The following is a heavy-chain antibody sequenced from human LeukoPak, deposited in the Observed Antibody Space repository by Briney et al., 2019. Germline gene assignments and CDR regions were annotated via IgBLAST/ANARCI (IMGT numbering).Heavy chain of an antibody. D-gene: IGHD3-22*01. CDR2: MSRSGSS. J-gene: IGHJ6*03. CDR3: ARGRQDVNMILVVMAGVSYYLDV. V-gene: IGHV4-34*01. CDR1: GGSFSDYY. Sequence: SETLSLTCAVYGGSFSDYYWSWLRQTPGKGLEWIGEMSRSGSSNYNPSLKSRVTISVDTSKKQFSLKLRSVTAADTAVYYCARGRQDVNMILVVMAGVSYYLDVWSKGTTVTVS.